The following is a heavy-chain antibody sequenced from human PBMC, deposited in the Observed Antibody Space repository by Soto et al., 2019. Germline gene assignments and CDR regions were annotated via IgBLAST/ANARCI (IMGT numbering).Heavy chain of an antibody. V-gene: IGHV3-23*01. D-gene: IGHD3-3*01. CDR3: ANLMEVFGVVIGPLDAFDI. J-gene: IGHJ3*02. CDR2: ISGSGGST. CDR1: GFTFSSYA. Sequence: GGSLRLSCAASGFTFSSYAMSWVRQAPGKGLEWVSAISGSGGSTYYADSVKGRFTISRDNSKNTLYLQMNSLRAEDTAVYYCANLMEVFGVVIGPLDAFDIWGQGTMATVSS.